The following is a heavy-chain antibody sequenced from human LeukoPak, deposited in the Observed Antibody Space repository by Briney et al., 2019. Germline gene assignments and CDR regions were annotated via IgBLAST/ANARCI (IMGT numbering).Heavy chain of an antibody. V-gene: IGHV3-30-3*01. D-gene: IGHD4-11*01. CDR2: IGEDGNDR. Sequence: GGSLRLSCAASGFTFSSYAMSWVRQAPGKGLEWVAIIGEDGNDRFYADSVKGRFTISKDNSENTLFLQMNSLRGDDTAVYYCARDRLQDAMDVWGQGTTVTASS. CDR3: ARDRLQDAMDV. CDR1: GFTFSSYA. J-gene: IGHJ6*02.